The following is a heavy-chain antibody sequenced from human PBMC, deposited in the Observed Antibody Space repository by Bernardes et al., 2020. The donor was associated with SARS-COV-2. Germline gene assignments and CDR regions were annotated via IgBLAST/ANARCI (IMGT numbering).Heavy chain of an antibody. CDR2: IYYTGST. V-gene: IGHV4-59*01. D-gene: IGHD6-19*01. Sequence: SETLSLTCTVSGGSISRYYWTWIRQSPRMGLEWIGNIYYTGSTNYNPSLKSRVTMSVDTSKNQFSLNLTSVTTADTAVYYCARDHYSSGTYWGQGTLVTVSS. J-gene: IGHJ4*02. CDR3: ARDHYSSGTY. CDR1: GGSISRYY.